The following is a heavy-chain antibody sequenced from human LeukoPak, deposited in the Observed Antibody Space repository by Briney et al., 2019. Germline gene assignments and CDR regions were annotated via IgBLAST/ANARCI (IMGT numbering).Heavy chain of an antibody. Sequence: SETLSLTCTVSGGSISSYYWSWIRQPPGKGLEWIGYIYYSGSTNYNPSLKSRVTISVDTSKSQFSLKLSSVTAADTAVYYCARVGSYYGFDIWGQGTMVTVSS. D-gene: IGHD1-26*01. V-gene: IGHV4-59*01. J-gene: IGHJ3*02. CDR3: ARVGSYYGFDI. CDR1: GGSISSYY. CDR2: IYYSGST.